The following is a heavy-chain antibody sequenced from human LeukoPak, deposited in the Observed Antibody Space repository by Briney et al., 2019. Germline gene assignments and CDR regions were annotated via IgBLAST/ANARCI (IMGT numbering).Heavy chain of an antibody. CDR1: EYGFPNYC. V-gene: IGHV5-51*01. J-gene: IGHJ6*03. Sequence: GESLKISCKHSEYGFPNYCIGWVRQMPGKGLEWMGIIYPGDSDTRYSPSFQGQVTISADKSISTAYLQWSSLKASDTAMYYCARHPRYFDALTRRDYYYYMDVWGKGTTVTVSS. CDR3: ARHPRYFDALTRRDYYYYMDV. D-gene: IGHD3-9*01. CDR2: IYPGDSDT.